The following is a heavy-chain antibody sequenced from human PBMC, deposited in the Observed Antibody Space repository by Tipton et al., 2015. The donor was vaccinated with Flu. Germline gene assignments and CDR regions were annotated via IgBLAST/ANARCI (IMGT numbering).Heavy chain of an antibody. CDR1: GGSISTTIYY. Sequence: TLSLTCTVSGGSISTTIYYWGWVRQPPGKGLEWIGSIYYSGTTYYNPSLKSRVTISADTSKNQFSLRLSSVTAADTAVYYCASKNYYDVGGWSTTDYWGQGTLVTVSS. CDR2: IYYSGTT. V-gene: IGHV4-39*07. D-gene: IGHD3-22*01. CDR3: ASKNYYDVGGWSTTDY. J-gene: IGHJ4*02.